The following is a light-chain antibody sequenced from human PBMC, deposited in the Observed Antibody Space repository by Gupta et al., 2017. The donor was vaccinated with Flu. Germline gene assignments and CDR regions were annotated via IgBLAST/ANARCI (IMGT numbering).Light chain of an antibody. V-gene: IGKV1-5*03. J-gene: IGKJ1*01. CDR2: EAS. Sequence: DIQMTQSPSTLSASVGDRVTITCRASQSISSRLAWYQQKPGKAAKLVIYEASSLQSGVASRFSGSGSGTEFTLSISSLQPDDFATYYCQQYKSYRSFGQGTKVEIK. CDR1: QSISSR. CDR3: QQYKSYRS.